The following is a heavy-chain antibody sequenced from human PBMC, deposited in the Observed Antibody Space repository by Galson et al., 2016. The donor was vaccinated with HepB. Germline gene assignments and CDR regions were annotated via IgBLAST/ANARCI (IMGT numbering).Heavy chain of an antibody. CDR3: VKERTYYDGSSYLRRYFDY. Sequence: SLRLSCAASGFTFEDSAMHWVRRVPGKGLEWVAGITWDSGDVGYADSVKGRFTISRDNAKTSLYLQMESLRVGDTALYYCVKERTYYDGSSYLRRYFDYWGQGTLVTVSS. J-gene: IGHJ4*02. CDR1: GFTFEDSA. D-gene: IGHD3-22*01. V-gene: IGHV3-9*01. CDR2: ITWDSGDV.